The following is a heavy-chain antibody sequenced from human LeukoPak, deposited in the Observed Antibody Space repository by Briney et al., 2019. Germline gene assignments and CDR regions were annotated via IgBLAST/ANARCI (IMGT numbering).Heavy chain of an antibody. D-gene: IGHD3-22*01. V-gene: IGHV1-69*05. CDR3: ASKYYYGSSGYYYFDY. J-gene: IGHJ4*02. CDR2: IIPIFGTA. CDR1: GGTFSSYA. Sequence: ASVKVSCKASGGTFSSYAISWVRQAPGQGLEWMGRIIPIFGTANYAQKFQGRVTITTDESTSTAYMELSSLRSEDTAVYYCASKYYYGSSGYYYFDYWGQGTLVTVSS.